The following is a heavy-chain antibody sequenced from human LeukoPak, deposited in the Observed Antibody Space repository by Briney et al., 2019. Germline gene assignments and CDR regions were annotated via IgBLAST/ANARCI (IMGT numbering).Heavy chain of an antibody. D-gene: IGHD3-9*01. CDR1: EFTFSSYN. Sequence: GGSLRLSCEASEFTFSSYNMNWVRQAPGKGLEWVAFIRFDGSNEHYADSVKGRFTISRDNSKNTLYLQLNSVRPEDTAVYYCAKENYDILTRNGNWFDPWGQGTLVTVSS. J-gene: IGHJ5*02. CDR3: AKENYDILTRNGNWFDP. CDR2: IRFDGSNE. V-gene: IGHV3-30*02.